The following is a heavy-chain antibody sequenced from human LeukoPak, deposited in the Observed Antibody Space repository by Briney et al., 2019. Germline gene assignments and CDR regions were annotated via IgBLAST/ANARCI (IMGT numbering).Heavy chain of an antibody. D-gene: IGHD4-23*01. Sequence: PSETLSLTCAVYGGSFSGYYWSWIRQPPGKGLEWIGEINHSGSTNYNPSLKSRVTISVDTSKNQFSLKLRSVTAADTAVYYCARASGGAYWGQGTLVTVSS. CDR2: INHSGST. CDR1: GGSFSGYY. J-gene: IGHJ4*02. CDR3: ARASGGAY. V-gene: IGHV4-34*01.